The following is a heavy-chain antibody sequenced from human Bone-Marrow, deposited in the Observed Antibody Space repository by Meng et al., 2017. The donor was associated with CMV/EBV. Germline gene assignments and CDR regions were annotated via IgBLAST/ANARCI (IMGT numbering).Heavy chain of an antibody. CDR2: TYDGVRDS. D-gene: IGHD1-26*01. CDR3: ARGGPYVKEGLGEWYLDL. CDR1: GFSFTSFG. J-gene: IGHJ2*01. Sequence: GESLKISCAASGFSFTSFGMNWVRQIPGKGLQWIANTYDGVRDSRYADSVKGRFTTSRDNTKYMLYLQMNSLRVEDTAIYYCARGGPYVKEGLGEWYLDLWGRGTLVTVSS. V-gene: IGHV3-23*03.